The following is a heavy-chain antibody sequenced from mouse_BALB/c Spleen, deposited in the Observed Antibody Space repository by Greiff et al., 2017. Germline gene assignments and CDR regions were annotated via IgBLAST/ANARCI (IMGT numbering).Heavy chain of an antibody. CDR1: GYSIPSGYY. CDR2: ISYDGSN. CDR3: ARGDGYYLYWYFDV. V-gene: IGHV3-6*02. Sequence: EVQLVESGPGLVKPSQSLSLTCSVTGYSIPSGYYWNWIRQFPGNKLEWMGYISYDGSNNYNPSLKNLISITRDTSKNQFFLKLNSVTTEDTATYSCARGDGYYLYWYFDVWGAGTTVTVSS. J-gene: IGHJ1*01. D-gene: IGHD2-3*01.